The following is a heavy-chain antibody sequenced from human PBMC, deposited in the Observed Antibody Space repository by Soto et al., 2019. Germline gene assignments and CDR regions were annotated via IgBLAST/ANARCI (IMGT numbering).Heavy chain of an antibody. V-gene: IGHV4-59*08. Sequence: PSETLSLTCTVSGGSISSYYWSWIRQPPGKGLEWIGYIYYSGSTNYNPSLKSRVTISVDTSKNQFSLKLSSVTAADTAVYYCARHFESGNGSGSYSSIPALDYWGQGTLVTVSS. CDR1: GGSISSYY. CDR3: ARHFESGNGSGSYSSIPALDY. CDR2: IYYSGST. J-gene: IGHJ4*02. D-gene: IGHD3-10*01.